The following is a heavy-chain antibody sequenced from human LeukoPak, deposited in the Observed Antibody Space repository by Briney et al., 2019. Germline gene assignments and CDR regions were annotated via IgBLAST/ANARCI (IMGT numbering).Heavy chain of an antibody. D-gene: IGHD1-26*01. CDR2: IYTSGST. V-gene: IGHV4-4*07. CDR3: ARERWSGSYGEFDY. J-gene: IGHJ4*02. CDR1: GGSISSYY. Sequence: PSETLSLTCTVSGGSISSYYWSWIRQPAGKGLEWIGRIYTSGSTNYNPSLKSRVTMSVDTSKNQFSLKLSSVTAADTAVYHCARERWSGSYGEFDYWGQGTLVTVSS.